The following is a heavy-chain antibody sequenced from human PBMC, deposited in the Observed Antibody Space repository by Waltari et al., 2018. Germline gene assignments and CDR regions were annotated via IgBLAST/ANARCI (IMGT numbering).Heavy chain of an antibody. CDR1: GYPFLAYF. CDR2: IDPEDGET. J-gene: IGHJ4*02. D-gene: IGHD3-10*01. V-gene: IGHV1-69-2*01. CDR3: APLPGGSGQTFDY. Sequence: EVQLVQSGAEVKKPGATVKIPCKASGYPFLAYFMHWVQQAPGKGLEWVGRIDPEDGETVYAEKFQGRVTITADTSTDTSYLELSSLRSDDTAVYYCAPLPGGSGQTFDYWGQGTLLTVSS.